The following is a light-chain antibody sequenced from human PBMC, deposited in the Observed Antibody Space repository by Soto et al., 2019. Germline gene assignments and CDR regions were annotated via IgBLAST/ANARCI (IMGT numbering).Light chain of an antibody. CDR3: QQTKSFPRT. CDR1: QDISNF. V-gene: IGKV1-12*01. Sequence: DIQMTQSPSSLSASVGDRVTITCRASQDISNFLAWYQQIPGKAPKLLISATSTLQSGVPSRFSGSGSGTDFTLTVGGLQPEDAATYYCQQTKSFPRTFGGGTKVDIK. J-gene: IGKJ4*01. CDR2: ATS.